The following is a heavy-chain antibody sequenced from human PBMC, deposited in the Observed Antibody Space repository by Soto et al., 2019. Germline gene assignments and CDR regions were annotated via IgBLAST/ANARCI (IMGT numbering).Heavy chain of an antibody. CDR3: AHSSQRPIILSIAAAHFNAFVI. Sequence: ASVKVSCKASGYTFTSYYMHWVRQAPGQGLEWMGIINPSGGSTSCAQKFQGRVTMTRDTSTSTVYMELSSLRSEDTAVYYCAHSSQRPIILSIAAAHFNAFVIWGQGTMVPVS. V-gene: IGHV1-46*01. CDR2: INPSGGST. J-gene: IGHJ3*02. CDR1: GYTFTSYY. D-gene: IGHD6-13*01.